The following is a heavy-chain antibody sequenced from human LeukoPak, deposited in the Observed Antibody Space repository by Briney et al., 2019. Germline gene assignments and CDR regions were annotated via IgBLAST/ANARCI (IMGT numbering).Heavy chain of an antibody. V-gene: IGHV3-23*01. CDR2: ISGSGGST. CDR3: ARDRRDGYTSFDY. CDR1: GFTFSSYA. Sequence: GGSLRLSCAASGFTFSSYAMSWVRQAPGKGLEWVSAISGSGGSTYYADSVKGRFTISRDNSKNTLYLQMNSLRAEDTAVYYCARDRRDGYTSFDYWGQGTLVTVSS. J-gene: IGHJ4*02. D-gene: IGHD5-24*01.